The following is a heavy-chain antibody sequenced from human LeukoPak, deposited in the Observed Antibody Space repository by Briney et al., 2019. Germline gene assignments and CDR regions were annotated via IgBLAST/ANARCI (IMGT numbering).Heavy chain of an antibody. J-gene: IGHJ4*02. Sequence: SGTLSLTCTVSGGSISSSSYYWGWIRQPPGKGLEWIGSIYCSGSTYYNPSLKSRVTISVDTSKNQFSLKLSSLTAADTAVYYCARLVNRYSGSYPDYWGQGTLVTVSS. CDR1: GGSISSSSYY. CDR3: ARLVNRYSGSYPDY. CDR2: IYCSGST. D-gene: IGHD1-26*01. V-gene: IGHV4-39*01.